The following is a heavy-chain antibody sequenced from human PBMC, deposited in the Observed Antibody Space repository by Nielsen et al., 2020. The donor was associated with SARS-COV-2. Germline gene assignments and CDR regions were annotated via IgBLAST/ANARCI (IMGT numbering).Heavy chain of an antibody. V-gene: IGHV3-33*08. CDR1: GFTFSSYG. D-gene: IGHD6-19*01. CDR2: IWYDGSNK. J-gene: IGHJ4*02. CDR3: ARDQGIAVAGTGDGY. Sequence: GESLKISCAASGFTFSSYGMHWVRQAPGKGLEWVAVIWYDGSNKYYADSAKGRFTISRDNSKNTLYLQMNSLRAEDTAVYYCARDQGIAVAGTGDGYWGQGTLVTVSS.